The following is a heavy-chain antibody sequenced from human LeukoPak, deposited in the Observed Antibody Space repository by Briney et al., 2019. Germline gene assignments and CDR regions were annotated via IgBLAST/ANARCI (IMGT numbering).Heavy chain of an antibody. J-gene: IGHJ4*02. V-gene: IGHV3-21*01. CDR2: ISFDSTYI. CDR1: GFTFSSYG. Sequence: GGSLRLSCAASGFTFSSYGMSWVRQAPGKGLEWVSSISFDSTYIYYADSVKGRFTVSRDNSKNMLYLQMNSLRAEDTAVYYCAYYHVNEEPPTFWGQGTLVTVSS. CDR3: AYYHVNEEPPTF. D-gene: IGHD1-1*01.